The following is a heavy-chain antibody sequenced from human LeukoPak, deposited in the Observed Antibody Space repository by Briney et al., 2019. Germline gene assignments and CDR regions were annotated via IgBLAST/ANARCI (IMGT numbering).Heavy chain of an antibody. V-gene: IGHV3-20*01. D-gene: IGHD3-16*02. Sequence: PGGSLRLSCAASGFTFDDYGLSWVRHVPGKGLEWVSGLNWNGASTGYADSVKGRFTISRDNAKNSLYLQMNSLRAEDTALCHCARVYDYVWGSYRYTGAFDIWGQGTMVTVSS. CDR2: LNWNGAST. J-gene: IGHJ3*02. CDR1: GFTFDDYG. CDR3: ARVYDYVWGSYRYTGAFDI.